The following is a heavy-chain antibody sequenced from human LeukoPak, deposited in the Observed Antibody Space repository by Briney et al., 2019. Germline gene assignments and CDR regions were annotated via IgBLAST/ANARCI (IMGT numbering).Heavy chain of an antibody. J-gene: IGHJ3*02. Sequence: GGSLRLSCAASGFTFSSFWMTWVRQAPGKGLEWVANIKKDGSEQYYVDSVKGRFTISRDNAKNSLDLEMNSLRGEDTAVYYCARSHAANSAFDIWGQGTMVTVSS. D-gene: IGHD4-23*01. CDR1: GFTFSSFW. V-gene: IGHV3-7*04. CDR3: ARSHAANSAFDI. CDR2: IKKDGSEQ.